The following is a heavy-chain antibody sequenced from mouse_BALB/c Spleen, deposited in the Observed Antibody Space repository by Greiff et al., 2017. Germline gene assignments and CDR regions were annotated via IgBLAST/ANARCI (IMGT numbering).Heavy chain of an antibody. CDR3: ARGGLSATMDY. D-gene: IGHD3-1*01. J-gene: IGHJ4*01. CDR1: GFTFSSFG. Sequence: EVQGVESGGGLVQPGGSRKLSCAASGFTFSSFGMHWVRQAPEKGLEWVAYISSGSSTIYYADTVKGRFTISRDNPKNTLFLQMTSLRSEDTAMYYCARGGLSATMDYWGQGTSVTVSS. CDR2: ISSGSSTI. V-gene: IGHV5-17*02.